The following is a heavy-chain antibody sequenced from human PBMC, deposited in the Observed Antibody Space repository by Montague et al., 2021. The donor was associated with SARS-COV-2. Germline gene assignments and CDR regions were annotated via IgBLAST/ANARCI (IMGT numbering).Heavy chain of an antibody. CDR2: IYYSGST. CDR3: ARDSRTDFDWLFPDSGSYYYYMDV. D-gene: IGHD3-9*01. J-gene: IGHJ6*03. CDR1: GGPISSYY. V-gene: IGHV4-59*01. Sequence: SETLSLTCTVSGGPISSYYWSWIRQPPGKGLEWIGYIYYSGSTNYNPSLKSRVTISVDTSKNQFSLKLSSVTAADTAVYYCARDSRTDFDWLFPDSGSYYYYMDVWGKGTTVTVSS.